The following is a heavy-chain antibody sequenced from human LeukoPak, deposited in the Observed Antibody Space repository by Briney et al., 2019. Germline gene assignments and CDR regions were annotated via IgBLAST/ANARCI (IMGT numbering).Heavy chain of an antibody. CDR2: IGGSSSPI. CDR3: AKDLVATMKSSSWYPYYFDY. D-gene: IGHD6-13*01. V-gene: IGHV3-48*01. Sequence: GGSLRLSCAASGFTFSSYSMSWVRQAPGKGLEWLSYIGGSSSPIYYADSVKGRFTISRDNAKSSLYLQMNSLRAEDTAVYYCAKDLVATMKSSSWYPYYFDYWGQGTLVTVSS. J-gene: IGHJ4*02. CDR1: GFTFSSYS.